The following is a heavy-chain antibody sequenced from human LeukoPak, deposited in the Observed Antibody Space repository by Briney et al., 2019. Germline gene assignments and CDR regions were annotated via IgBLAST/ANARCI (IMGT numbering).Heavy chain of an antibody. CDR3: ARDAGNSGYDIRDC. V-gene: IGHV3-7*03. CDR1: GFSFSNYW. CDR2: IKRDGSEK. Sequence: PGGSLRLYCAASGFSFSNYWMTWVRQAPGKGLEWVANIKRDGSEKFYVDSVKGRFIVSRDNAKNSVYLQMNSLRAEDTAVYYCARDAGNSGYDIRDCWGQGTLVTVSS. D-gene: IGHD5-12*01. J-gene: IGHJ4*02.